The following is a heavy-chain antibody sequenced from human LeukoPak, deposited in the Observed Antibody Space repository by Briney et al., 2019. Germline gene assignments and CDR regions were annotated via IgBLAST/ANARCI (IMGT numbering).Heavy chain of an antibody. D-gene: IGHD3-10*01. CDR3: AKDLLAGFGELSTFDY. Sequence: GGSLRLSCAASGFTFSSYGMSWVRQAPGKGLEWVSAISGSGGSTYYADSVKGRFTISRDNSKNTLYLQMNSLRAEDTAVYYCAKDLLAGFGELSTFDYWGQGTLVTVSS. J-gene: IGHJ4*02. CDR2: ISGSGGST. V-gene: IGHV3-23*01. CDR1: GFTFSSYG.